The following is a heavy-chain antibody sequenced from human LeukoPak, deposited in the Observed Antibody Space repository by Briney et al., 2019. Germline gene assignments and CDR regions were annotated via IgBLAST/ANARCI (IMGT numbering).Heavy chain of an antibody. Sequence: GGSLRLSCAASGFMFSSSWMAWVRQAPGKGLEWVANIKEDGSDKNYVDSMKGRFTISRDNAKDSLYLQMNSLRAEDTAVYYCARDAAYGYDRFDYWGQGTQVTVSS. CDR3: ARDAAYGYDRFDY. J-gene: IGHJ4*02. D-gene: IGHD5-18*01. CDR2: IKEDGSDK. V-gene: IGHV3-7*01. CDR1: GFMFSSSW.